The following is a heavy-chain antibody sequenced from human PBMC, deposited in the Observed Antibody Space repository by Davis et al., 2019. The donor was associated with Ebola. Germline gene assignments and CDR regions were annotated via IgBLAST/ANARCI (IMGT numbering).Heavy chain of an antibody. Sequence: GESLKLSCAASDFTFSDHSMTWVRQAPGKGLDWISYISGGSRTIYYADSVKGRFTISRDNAKNSLYLQMNSLRDEDTAVYYCVRDNRRGYGMDVWGQGTTVTVSS. V-gene: IGHV3-48*02. CDR3: VRDNRRGYGMDV. J-gene: IGHJ6*02. CDR1: DFTFSDHS. CDR2: ISGGSRTI.